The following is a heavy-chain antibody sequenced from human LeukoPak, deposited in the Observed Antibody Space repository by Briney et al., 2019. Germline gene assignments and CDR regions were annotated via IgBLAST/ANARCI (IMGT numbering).Heavy chain of an antibody. J-gene: IGHJ4*02. Sequence: GASVKVSCKASGYAFTGYYIHWVRQAPGQGLEWMGRINPNSGGTNYAQNFQGRVTMTRDTSISTAYMELTRLRPDDTAVYYCAREKYDGKSWDSWGQGTLVTVSS. CDR3: AREKYDGKSWDS. CDR2: INPNSGGT. D-gene: IGHD4-23*01. V-gene: IGHV1-2*06. CDR1: GYAFTGYY.